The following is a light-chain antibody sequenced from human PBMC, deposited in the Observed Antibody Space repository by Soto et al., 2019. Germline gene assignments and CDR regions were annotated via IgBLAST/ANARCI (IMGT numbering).Light chain of an antibody. J-gene: IGKJ2*01. CDR3: QQYYSYPHT. CDR2: AAS. V-gene: IGKV1-8*01. CDR1: QGISSY. Sequence: AIRMTQSPSSFSASTGDRVTITCRASQGISSYLAWYQQKPGKAPKLLIYAASTLQSGVPSRFSGSGSGTDFTLTISCLQSEDFATYYCQQYYSYPHTFGQGTKLDIK.